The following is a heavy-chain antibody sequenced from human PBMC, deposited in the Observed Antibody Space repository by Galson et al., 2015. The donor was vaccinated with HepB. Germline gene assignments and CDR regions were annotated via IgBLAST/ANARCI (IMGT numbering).Heavy chain of an antibody. Sequence: QSGAEVKKPGESLRISCKGSGYSFTSYWISWVRQMPGKGLEWMGRIDPSDSYTNYSPSFQGHVTISADKSISTAYLQWTSLKASDTAMYYCARHYYDSSGYPLPFDYWGQGTLVTVSS. V-gene: IGHV5-10-1*01. CDR1: GYSFTSYW. J-gene: IGHJ4*02. CDR2: IDPSDSYT. CDR3: ARHYYDSSGYPLPFDY. D-gene: IGHD3-22*01.